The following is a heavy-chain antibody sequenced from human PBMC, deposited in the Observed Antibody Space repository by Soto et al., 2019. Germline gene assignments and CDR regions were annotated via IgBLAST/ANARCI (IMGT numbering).Heavy chain of an antibody. J-gene: IGHJ4*02. V-gene: IGHV4-39*01. Sequence: SETLSLTCTVSGGSISSSSYYWGWIRQPPGKGLEWIGSIYYSGSTYYNPSLKSRVTISVDTSKNQFSLKLSSVTAADTAVHYCAGYSSGWYVGGFDYWGQGTLVTVSS. CDR1: GGSISSSSYY. D-gene: IGHD6-19*01. CDR2: IYYSGST. CDR3: AGYSSGWYVGGFDY.